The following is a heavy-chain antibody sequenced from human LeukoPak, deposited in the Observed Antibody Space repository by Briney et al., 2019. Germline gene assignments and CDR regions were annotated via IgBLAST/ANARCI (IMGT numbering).Heavy chain of an antibody. D-gene: IGHD3-10*01. CDR3: TTGDPESGIYDFDM. Sequence: GGSLRLSCAASGFTFSNAWMSWVRQAPGKGLEWVGRIKSKTDGGTTDYAAPVKGRFTISRDDSKNTLYLQMKSLKTEDTAIYYCTTGDPESGIYDFDMWGQGTMVTVSS. J-gene: IGHJ3*02. CDR2: IKSKTDGGTT. V-gene: IGHV3-15*01. CDR1: GFTFSNAW.